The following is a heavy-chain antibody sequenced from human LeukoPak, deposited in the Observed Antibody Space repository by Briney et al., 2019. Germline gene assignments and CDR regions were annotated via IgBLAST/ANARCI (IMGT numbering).Heavy chain of an antibody. D-gene: IGHD2-2*01. CDR3: ARGLQYQLLKALGYYYMDV. CDR2: IIPISGTA. CDR1: GGTLSSHA. J-gene: IGHJ6*03. V-gene: IGHV1-69*05. Sequence: SVKVSCKASGGTLSSHAIAWVRQAPGQGPEWMGGIIPISGTANYAQKFQGRVTISTDESTSTAYMELTSLTSDDTAVYYCARGLQYQLLKALGYYYMDVWGEGTTVTVSS.